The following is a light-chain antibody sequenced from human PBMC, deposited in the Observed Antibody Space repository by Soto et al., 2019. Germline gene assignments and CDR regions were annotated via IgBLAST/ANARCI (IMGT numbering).Light chain of an antibody. J-gene: IGKJ5*01. CDR1: QSTASH. CDR3: QQRNNWPPSIT. Sequence: EIVLTQSPVTLSLSPGERATLSCRAIQSTASHLAWYQQKPGQAPRLLIHDASSRATGIPARFSGSGSGTDFTLTISSLEPEDFAVYYCQQRNNWPPSITFGPGTRLEIK. CDR2: DAS. V-gene: IGKV3-11*01.